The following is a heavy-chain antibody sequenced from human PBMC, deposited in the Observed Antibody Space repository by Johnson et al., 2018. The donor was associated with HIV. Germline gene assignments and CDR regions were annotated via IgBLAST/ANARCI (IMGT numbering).Heavy chain of an antibody. CDR3: ARDRVWFGELYAFDI. V-gene: IGHV3-30*04. J-gene: IGHJ3*02. D-gene: IGHD3-10*01. Sequence: QVQLVESGGGVVQPGRSLRLSCAASGFTFSSYAMHWVRQAPGKGLEWVAVISYDGSNKYYADSVKGRFTISRDNSKNTLYLQRNSLRAEDTAVYYCARDRVWFGELYAFDIWGQGTMVTVSS. CDR2: ISYDGSNK. CDR1: GFTFSSYA.